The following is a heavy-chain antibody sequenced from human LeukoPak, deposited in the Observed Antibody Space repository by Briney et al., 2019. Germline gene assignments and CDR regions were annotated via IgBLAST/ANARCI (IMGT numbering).Heavy chain of an antibody. CDR2: INSDGSIT. CDR3: VRDVWNYYDSSGYYYEDY. J-gene: IGHJ4*02. D-gene: IGHD3-22*01. CDR1: GFSFSSHW. V-gene: IGHV3-74*01. Sequence: GGSLRLSCAASGFSFSSHWMHWVRQAPGKGLVWVSRINSDGSITSNADSVKGRFTISRDNAKNTLFLKMNRVRGEDTAVYYSVRDVWNYYDSSGYYYEDYWGQGTLVTVSS.